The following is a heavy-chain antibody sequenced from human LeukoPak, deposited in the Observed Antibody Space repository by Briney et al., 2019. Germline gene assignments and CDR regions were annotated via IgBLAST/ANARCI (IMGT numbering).Heavy chain of an antibody. CDR2: IYYSGTT. CDR3: ARDSGTTGEVKFDP. J-gene: IGHJ5*02. D-gene: IGHD3-10*01. CDR1: GGSISSYF. Sequence: SETLSLTCTVSGGSISSYFWSWIRQPPGRGLEWIGYIYYSGTTNYNPSLKSRVTISVDASKNQFSLKLSSVTAADTAIYFCARDSGTTGEVKFDPWGQGTLVTVSS. V-gene: IGHV4-59*01.